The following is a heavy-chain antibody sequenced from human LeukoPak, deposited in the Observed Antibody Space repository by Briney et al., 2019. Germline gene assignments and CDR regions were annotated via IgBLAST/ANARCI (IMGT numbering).Heavy chain of an antibody. V-gene: IGHV3-48*03. J-gene: IGHJ6*04. CDR3: ARSDEITVADSYYYYAMDV. Sequence: GGSLRLSCVASGFIFSNYEMNWVRQAPGKGLERLSYISSSGSTIYYADCVKGRFTISRDNAKKSLYLQMNSLRAEDTAAYFCARSDEITVADSYYYYAMDVWGKGTTVTVSS. CDR2: ISSSGSTI. CDR1: GFIFSNYE. D-gene: IGHD6-19*01.